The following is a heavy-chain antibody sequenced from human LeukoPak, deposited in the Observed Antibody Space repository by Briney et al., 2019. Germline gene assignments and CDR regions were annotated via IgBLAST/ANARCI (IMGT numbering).Heavy chain of an antibody. CDR1: GGSISSYY. J-gene: IGHJ4*02. Sequence: SETLSLTCTVSGGSISSYYWSWIRQPPGKGLEWIGYISYSGSTNYNPSLKSRVTISVDTYKHQFSLKLSSVTAADTAVYYCARSSSAHYYDSSGYLPSHFDYWGQGTLVTVSS. CDR2: ISYSGST. V-gene: IGHV4-59*01. CDR3: ARSSSAHYYDSSGYLPSHFDY. D-gene: IGHD3-22*01.